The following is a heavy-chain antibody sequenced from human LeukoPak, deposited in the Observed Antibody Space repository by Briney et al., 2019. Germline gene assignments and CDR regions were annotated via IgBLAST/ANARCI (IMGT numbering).Heavy chain of an antibody. CDR2: INHSGST. CDR3: ARVGYCSGGSCYTESMYYFDY. J-gene: IGHJ4*02. Sequence: SETLSLTCAVYGGSFSGYYWSWIRQPPGKGLEWIGEINHSGSTSYNPSLKSRVTISVDTSKNQFSLKLSSVTAADTAVYYCARVGYCSGGSCYTESMYYFDYWGQGTLVTVSS. CDR1: GGSFSGYY. V-gene: IGHV4-34*01. D-gene: IGHD2-15*01.